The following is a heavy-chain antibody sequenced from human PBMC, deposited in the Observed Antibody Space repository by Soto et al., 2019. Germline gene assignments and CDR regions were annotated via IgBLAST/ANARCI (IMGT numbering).Heavy chain of an antibody. D-gene: IGHD1-26*01. CDR3: ARGVVGATTRGYFDY. V-gene: IGHV3-33*01. J-gene: IGHJ4*02. Sequence: QVQLVESGGGVVQPGRSLRLSCAASGFTFSSYGMHWVRQAPGKGLEWVAVIWYDGSNKYYADSVKGRFTISRGNSKNTLYLQMNSLRAEDTAVYYCARGVVGATTRGYFDYWGQGTLVTVSS. CDR1: GFTFSSYG. CDR2: IWYDGSNK.